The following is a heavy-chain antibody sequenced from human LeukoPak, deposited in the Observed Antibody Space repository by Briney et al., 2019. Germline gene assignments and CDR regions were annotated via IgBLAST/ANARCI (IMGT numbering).Heavy chain of an antibody. D-gene: IGHD6-19*01. Sequence: PSETLSLTCTVSGGSISNSDYFWTWIRQPPGQGLEWIGNIYHSGSTYYNPSLQSRVILSEDTSKNQFSLKLSSVTAADTAVYYCARGRRRVAVPRGDAFDIWGQGTMVTVSS. J-gene: IGHJ3*02. V-gene: IGHV4-30-4*08. CDR1: GGSISNSDYF. CDR3: ARGRRRVAVPRGDAFDI. CDR2: IYHSGST.